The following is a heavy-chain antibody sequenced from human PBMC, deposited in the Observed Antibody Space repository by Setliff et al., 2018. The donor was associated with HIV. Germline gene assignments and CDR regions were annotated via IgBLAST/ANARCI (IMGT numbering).Heavy chain of an antibody. CDR2: IYFTGNS. Sequence: PSETLSLTCTVSGGSISTYDWSWIRQPPGKGLEWIGSIYFTGNSDNNPCLKSRVTISVDTSKNRFPLKLSSVTAADTAIYYCALLYPYSGYLGYWGQGTLVTVSS. V-gene: IGHV4-59*08. CDR3: ALLYPYSGYLGY. J-gene: IGHJ4*02. D-gene: IGHD1-26*01. CDR1: GGSISTYD.